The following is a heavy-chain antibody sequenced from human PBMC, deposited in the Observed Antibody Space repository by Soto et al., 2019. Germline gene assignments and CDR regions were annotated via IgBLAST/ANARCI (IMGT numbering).Heavy chain of an antibody. V-gene: IGHV4-59*01. J-gene: IGHJ4*02. CDR2: IYYSGRT. D-gene: IGHD2-15*01. CDR3: ARDRWFDY. Sequence: SETLSLTCTVSGGSISSYYWSWIRQPPGKGLEWIGYIYYSGRTNYNRSLKSQVTISVDTSKNQFSLKLSSVSSADTAVYYCARDRWFDYWGQGTLVTVSS. CDR1: GGSISSYY.